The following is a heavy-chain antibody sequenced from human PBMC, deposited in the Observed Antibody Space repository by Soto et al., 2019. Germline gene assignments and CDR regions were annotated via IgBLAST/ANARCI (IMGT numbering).Heavy chain of an antibody. V-gene: IGHV3-9*01. J-gene: IGHJ3*02. D-gene: IGHD6-19*01. Sequence: EVQLVESGGGLVQPGRSLRLSCAASGFTFDDYAMHWVRQAPGKGLEWVSGISWNSGSIGYEDSVKGRFTISRDNAKNSLYLQMNSLRAEDTALYYCAKGRSSGWYKGNAFDIWGQGTMVTVSS. CDR2: ISWNSGSI. CDR1: GFTFDDYA. CDR3: AKGRSSGWYKGNAFDI.